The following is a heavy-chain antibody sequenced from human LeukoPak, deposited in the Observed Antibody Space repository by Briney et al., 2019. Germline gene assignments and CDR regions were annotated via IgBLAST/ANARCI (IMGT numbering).Heavy chain of an antibody. CDR3: AKDEATSGGGLAS. CDR1: GFSVSGTH. CDR2: MYTGGTT. V-gene: IGHV3-53*01. J-gene: IGHJ4*02. D-gene: IGHD3-16*01. Sequence: GGSLRLSCAASGFSVSGTHMSWVRQAPGKGLQWVSAMYTGGTTYYADSVQGRFTVYRDNSKNTLYLQMNSLRAEDTAVYYCAKDEATSGGGLASWGQGTLVSVSS.